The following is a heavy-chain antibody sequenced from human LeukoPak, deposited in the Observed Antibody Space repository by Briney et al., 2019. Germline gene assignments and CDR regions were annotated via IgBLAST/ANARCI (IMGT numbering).Heavy chain of an antibody. V-gene: IGHV1-69*02. CDR1: GGTFSSYT. J-gene: IGHJ5*02. Sequence: ASVKVSCKASGGTFSSYTISWVRQAPGQGLEWMGRIIPILGIANYAQKFQGRVTITADKSTSTAYMELSSLRSEDTAVYYCARVLTAAMSGWFDPWGQGTLVTVSS. CDR3: ARVLTAAMSGWFDP. CDR2: IIPILGIA. D-gene: IGHD2-2*01.